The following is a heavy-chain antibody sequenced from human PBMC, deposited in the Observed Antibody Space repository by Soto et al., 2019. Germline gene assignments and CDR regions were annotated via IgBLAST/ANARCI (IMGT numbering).Heavy chain of an antibody. V-gene: IGHV6-1*01. CDR1: GDSVSSNSAA. Sequence: QTLSLTCAISGDSVSSNSAAWNWIRQSPSRGLEWLGRTYYRSKWYNDYAVSVKSRITINPDTSKNQFSLQLNSVTPEDTAVYYCAREVSSSSVDYYYYYGMDVWGQGTTVTVSS. J-gene: IGHJ6*02. CDR2: TYYRSKWYN. CDR3: AREVSSSSVDYYYYYGMDV. D-gene: IGHD6-6*01.